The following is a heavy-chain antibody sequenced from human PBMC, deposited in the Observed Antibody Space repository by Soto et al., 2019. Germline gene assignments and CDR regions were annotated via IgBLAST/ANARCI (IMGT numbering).Heavy chain of an antibody. D-gene: IGHD6-13*01. V-gene: IGHV3-30-3*01. CDR3: ARAGSSWFRGDFDY. Sequence: QVQLVESGGGVVQPGRSLRLSCAASGFTFSSYAMHWVRQAPGKGLEWVAVISYDGSNKYYADSVKGRFTISRDNSKNTLELQMNSLRAEDTAVYYCARAGSSWFRGDFDYWGQGTLVTVSS. CDR2: ISYDGSNK. J-gene: IGHJ4*02. CDR1: GFTFSSYA.